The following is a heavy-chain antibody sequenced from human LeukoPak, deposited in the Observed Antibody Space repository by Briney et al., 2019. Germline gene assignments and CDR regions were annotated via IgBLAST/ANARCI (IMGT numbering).Heavy chain of an antibody. CDR1: GFTFTTYW. Sequence: GGSLRLSCAASGFTFTTYWMSWVRQAPGKGLEWVANIEQDGTEKYYMDSVKGRFTISRDNTKNSLDLQMSSLRADDTAVYYCARVAAAVPDQWGQGTLVTVSS. D-gene: IGHD6-13*01. V-gene: IGHV3-7*04. J-gene: IGHJ5*02. CDR3: ARVAAAVPDQ. CDR2: IEQDGTEK.